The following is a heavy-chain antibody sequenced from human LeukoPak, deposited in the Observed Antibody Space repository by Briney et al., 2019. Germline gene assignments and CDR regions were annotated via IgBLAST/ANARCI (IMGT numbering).Heavy chain of an antibody. CDR3: AKDTPGIKSDY. D-gene: IGHD1-14*01. Sequence: GGSLRLSCEASGFTFSSYSMNWVRQAPGKGLEWVSSISGGSSYIYYADSVKGRFTISRDNSKNTLYLQMNSLRAEDTAVYYCAKDTPGIKSDYWGQGTLVTVSS. CDR1: GFTFSSYS. CDR2: ISGGSSYI. V-gene: IGHV3-21*04. J-gene: IGHJ4*02.